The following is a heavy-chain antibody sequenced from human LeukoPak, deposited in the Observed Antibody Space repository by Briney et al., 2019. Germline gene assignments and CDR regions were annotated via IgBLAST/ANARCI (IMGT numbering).Heavy chain of an antibody. CDR2: INPNSGGT. CDR1: GYTFTGYY. Sequence: GASVKVSCKASGYTFTGYYMHWVRQAPGQGLEWMGWINPNSGGTNYAQKFQGRVTMTRDTSISTAYMELSRLRSDDTAVYYCARNDWNYGGSNWFDPWGQGTLVTVSS. CDR3: ARNDWNYGGSNWFDP. J-gene: IGHJ5*02. D-gene: IGHD1-7*01. V-gene: IGHV1-2*02.